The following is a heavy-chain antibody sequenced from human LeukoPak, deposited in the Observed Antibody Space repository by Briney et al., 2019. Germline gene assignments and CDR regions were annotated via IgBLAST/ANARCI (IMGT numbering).Heavy chain of an antibody. V-gene: IGHV1-8*03. CDR1: GYTFTSYD. D-gene: IGHD6-13*01. CDR2: MNPNSGNT. Sequence: ASVKVSCKASGYTFTSYDINWVRQATGQGLEWMGWMNPNSGNTGYAQKFQGRVTITRNTSISTAYMELSRLRSDDTAVYYCAREEGEAAGPSYWGQGTLVTVSS. CDR3: AREEGEAAGPSY. J-gene: IGHJ4*02.